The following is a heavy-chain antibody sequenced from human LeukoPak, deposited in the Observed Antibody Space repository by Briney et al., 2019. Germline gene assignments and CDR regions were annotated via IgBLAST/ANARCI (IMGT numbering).Heavy chain of an antibody. D-gene: IGHD4-17*01. CDR2: IFPGDSDT. Sequence: ESLKISCKASGNSITTYWIGWVRQKPGKGLEWMGLIFPGDSDTKYSPSFQGQVTISADKSTSTAYLQWSSLKASDTAMYYCARREDYGDSIDYWGQGTLVTVSS. CDR1: GNSITTYW. CDR3: ARREDYGDSIDY. V-gene: IGHV5-51*01. J-gene: IGHJ4*02.